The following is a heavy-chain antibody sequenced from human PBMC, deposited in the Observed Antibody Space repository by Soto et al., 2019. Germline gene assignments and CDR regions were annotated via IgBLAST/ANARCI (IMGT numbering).Heavy chain of an antibody. D-gene: IGHD4-17*01. J-gene: IGHJ4*02. V-gene: IGHV3-21*01. CDR3: ARDFTTVVRTPFDY. Sequence: EVQLVESGGGLVKPGGSLRLSCAASGFTFSSSSMNWVRQAPGKGLEWVSSISSSSSYIYYADSVKGRFTISRDNAKNSLYLQMNSLRAEDTAVYYCARDFTTVVRTPFDYWGQGTLFTVSS. CDR2: ISSSSSYI. CDR1: GFTFSSSS.